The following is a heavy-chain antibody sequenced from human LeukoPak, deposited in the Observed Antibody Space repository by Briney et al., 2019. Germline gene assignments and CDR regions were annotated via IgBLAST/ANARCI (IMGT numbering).Heavy chain of an antibody. V-gene: IGHV1-2*02. CDR3: ARVTNYDYVWGSYSDY. CDR2: INPNSGGT. Sequence: GASVKVSCKASGYTFTGYYMHWVRQAPGQGLEWMGWINPNSGGTNYAQKFQGRVTMTRDTSISTAYMELSGLRSDDTAVYYCARVTNYDYVWGSYSDYWGQGTLVTVSS. D-gene: IGHD3-16*01. J-gene: IGHJ4*02. CDR1: GYTFTGYY.